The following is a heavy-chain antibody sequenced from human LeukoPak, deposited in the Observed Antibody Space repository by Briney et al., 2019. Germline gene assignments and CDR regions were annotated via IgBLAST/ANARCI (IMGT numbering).Heavy chain of an antibody. D-gene: IGHD1-26*01. V-gene: IGHV1-18*01. CDR1: GGTFSSYA. CDR2: ISAYNGNT. Sequence: ASVKVSCKASGGTFSSYAISWVRQAPGQGLEWMGWISAYNGNTNYAQKLQGRVTMTTDTSTSTAYMELRSLRSDDTAVYYCARASRKWEGGDYWGQGTLVTVSS. CDR3: ARASRKWEGGDY. J-gene: IGHJ4*02.